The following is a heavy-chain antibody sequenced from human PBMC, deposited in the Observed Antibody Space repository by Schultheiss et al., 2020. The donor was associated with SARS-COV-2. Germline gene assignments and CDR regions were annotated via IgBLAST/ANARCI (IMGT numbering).Heavy chain of an antibody. CDR3: ARRGGDDFWSGYSL. V-gene: IGHV4-59*08. CDR1: GGSISSYY. Sequence: SQTLSLTCTVSGGSISSYYWSWIRQPPGKGLEWIGYIYYSGSTYYNPSLKSRVTISVDTSKNQFSLKLSSVTAADTAVYYCARRGGDDFWSGYSLWGQGTLVTVSS. CDR2: IYYSGST. D-gene: IGHD3-3*01. J-gene: IGHJ4*02.